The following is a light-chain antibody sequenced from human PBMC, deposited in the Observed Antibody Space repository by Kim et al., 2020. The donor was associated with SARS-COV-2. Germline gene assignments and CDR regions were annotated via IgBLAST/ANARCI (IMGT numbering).Light chain of an antibody. Sequence: GQSTPISCTGTSSDVGGYNYVSWYQQYPGKAPKLMIYDVSKRPSGVSNRFSGAKSGNTASLTISGLQAEDEADYYCSSYTSSSTYVFGTGTKVTVL. V-gene: IGLV2-14*04. CDR3: SSYTSSSTYV. CDR2: DVS. CDR1: SSDVGGYNY. J-gene: IGLJ1*01.